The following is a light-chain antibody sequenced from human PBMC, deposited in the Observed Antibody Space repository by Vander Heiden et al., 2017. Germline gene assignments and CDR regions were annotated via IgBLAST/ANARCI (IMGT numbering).Light chain of an antibody. CDR2: GNS. V-gene: IGLV1-40*01. Sequence: QSVLTQPPSVSGAPGQRVTISCTGSSSTIGAGSDVHWYQQLPGPAPKLLIVGNSDRPSGVPDRFSGSKSGTSASLAITGLQAEDEADYYCQSYDSSLSGFWVFGGGTKLTVL. CDR3: QSYDSSLSGFWV. J-gene: IGLJ3*02. CDR1: SSTIGAGSD.